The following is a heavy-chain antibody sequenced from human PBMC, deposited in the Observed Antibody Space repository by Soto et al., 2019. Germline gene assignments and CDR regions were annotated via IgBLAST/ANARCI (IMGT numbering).Heavy chain of an antibody. D-gene: IGHD6-6*01. CDR3: ARYRGLESNSFWFAP. Sequence: PSETLSLTCAVSGGSISSFYWSWIRQPPGKGLEWNGYIYYSGITNYNPSLQSRVSISLDTSKNQLSLRLTSVTAAETAVYYCARYRGLESNSFWFAPWGQGTQVTVSS. J-gene: IGHJ5*02. CDR1: GGSISSFY. V-gene: IGHV4-59*01. CDR2: IYYSGIT.